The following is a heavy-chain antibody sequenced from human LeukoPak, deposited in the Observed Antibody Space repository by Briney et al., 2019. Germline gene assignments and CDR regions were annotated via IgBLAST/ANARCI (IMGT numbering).Heavy chain of an antibody. CDR1: GYTFTSYG. J-gene: IGHJ4*02. D-gene: IGHD4-17*01. CDR2: ISAYNGNT. CDR3: AGDGIFYPDGDYVPPFDY. V-gene: IGHV1-18*01. Sequence: ASVKVSCKASGYTFTSYGISWVRQAPGQGLEWMGWISAYNGNTNYAQKLQGRVTMTTDTSTSTAYMELRSLRSDDTAVYYCAGDGIFYPDGDYVPPFDYWGQGTLVTVSS.